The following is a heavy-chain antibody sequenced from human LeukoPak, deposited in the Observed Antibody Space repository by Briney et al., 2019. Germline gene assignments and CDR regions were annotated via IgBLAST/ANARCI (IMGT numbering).Heavy chain of an antibody. CDR3: AREGQYYYDSSGYYFDY. J-gene: IGHJ4*02. CDR1: GFTFSKYG. D-gene: IGHD3-22*01. CDR2: IWYDGSNK. V-gene: IGHV3-30*19. Sequence: GGSLRLSCAASGFTFSKYGMHWVRQAPGKGLEWVAVIWYDGSNKYYADSVKGRFTISRDNSKNTLYLQMNSLRAEDTAVYYCAREGQYYYDSSGYYFDYWGQGTLVTVSS.